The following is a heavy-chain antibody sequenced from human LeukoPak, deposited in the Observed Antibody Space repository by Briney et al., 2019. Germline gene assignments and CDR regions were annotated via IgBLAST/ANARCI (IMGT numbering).Heavy chain of an antibody. CDR3: VKSDNIVGATYFDY. V-gene: IGHV3-64D*09. CDR1: GFTFSSYA. CDR2: ISSNGGST. J-gene: IGHJ4*02. D-gene: IGHD1-26*01. Sequence: PGGSLRLSCSASGFTFSSYAMHWVRQAPGKGLEYISSISSNGGSTYYADSVKGRFTISRDNSKNTLSLHMSSLKPEDTAVYYCVKSDNIVGATYFDYWGQGTLVTVSS.